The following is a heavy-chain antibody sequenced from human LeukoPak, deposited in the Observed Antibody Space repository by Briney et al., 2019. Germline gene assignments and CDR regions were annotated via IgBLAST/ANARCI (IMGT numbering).Heavy chain of an antibody. Sequence: ASVKVSCKASGATFSSSAISWVRQAPGQGLEWVGGAIPILGSTKCAQKFQDRVSITTDESTSTAYMELSSLRSVDTAVYYCARDDASATMGFDSWGQGTLVTVSS. V-gene: IGHV1-69*05. D-gene: IGHD1-26*01. J-gene: IGHJ5*01. CDR1: GATFSSSA. CDR2: AIPILGST. CDR3: ARDDASATMGFDS.